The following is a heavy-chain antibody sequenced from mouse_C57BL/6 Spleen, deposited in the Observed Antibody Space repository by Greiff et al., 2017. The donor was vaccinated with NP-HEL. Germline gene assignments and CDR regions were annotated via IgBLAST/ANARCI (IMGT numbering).Heavy chain of an antibody. CDR2: ISSGSSTI. V-gene: IGHV5-17*01. CDR3: ARNAMDY. J-gene: IGHJ4*01. CDR1: GFTFSDYG. Sequence: VQLKESGGGLVKPGGSLKLSCAASGFTFSDYGMHRVRQAPEKGLEWVAYISSGSSTIYYADTVKGRFTISRDNAKHTLFLQMTSLRSEDTAMYYCARNAMDYWGQGTSVTVSS.